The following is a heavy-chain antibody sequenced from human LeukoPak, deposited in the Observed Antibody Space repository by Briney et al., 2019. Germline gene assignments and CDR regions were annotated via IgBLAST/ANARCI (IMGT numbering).Heavy chain of an antibody. CDR2: IYTSGST. V-gene: IGHV4-4*07. CDR1: GGSISSYY. Sequence: SETLSLTCTVSGGSISSYYWSWIRQPAGKGLEWIGRIYTSGSTNYNPSLKRRVSMSVDTSKNQFSLKLSSVTAADTAVYYCAREGQWLTQTDYWGQGTLVTVSS. J-gene: IGHJ4*02. CDR3: AREGQWLTQTDY. D-gene: IGHD6-19*01.